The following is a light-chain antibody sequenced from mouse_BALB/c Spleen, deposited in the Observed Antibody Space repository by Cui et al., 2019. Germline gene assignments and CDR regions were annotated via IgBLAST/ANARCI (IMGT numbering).Light chain of an antibody. V-gene: IGKV12-44*01. J-gene: IGKJ2*01. CDR3: QHHYGTPYT. Sequence: IQMTQSPASLSASMAETATITSRASENSYSYLAWYQQKQGKSPQLLIYNAKTLAEGVPARFSGSGSGTQFSLKISSMQPEDFGSYYCQHHYGTPYTFGGGTKLEI. CDR1: ENSYSY. CDR2: NAK.